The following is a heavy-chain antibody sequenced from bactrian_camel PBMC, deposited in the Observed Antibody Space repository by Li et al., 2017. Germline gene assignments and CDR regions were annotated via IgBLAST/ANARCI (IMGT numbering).Heavy chain of an antibody. J-gene: IGHJ6*01. D-gene: IGHD1*01. CDR1: GFAFRNYD. CDR2: ISPGGTRT. Sequence: DVQLVESGGGLVQPGGSLRLSCAASGFAFRNYDMYWVRQAPGKEREGVATISPGGTRTYYADSVKGRFTISRDNAKNTLYLQMNNLKPEDTAMYYCAANNDVPWACTMIRDKGFDLWGQGTQVTVS. V-gene: IGHV3S40*01. CDR3: AANNDVPWACTMIRDKGFDL.